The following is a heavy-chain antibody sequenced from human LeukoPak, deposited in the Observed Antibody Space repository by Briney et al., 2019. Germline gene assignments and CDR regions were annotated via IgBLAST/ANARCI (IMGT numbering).Heavy chain of an antibody. Sequence: PSETLSLTCTVSSGSLSGYYWSWIRQAPGKGLEFIGFAYQTGSTAYNPSLGSRVTISVDTSNNQFSLKLTSVTAADTAVYYCARDTGIAVAGFDYWGQGTLVTVSS. CDR1: SGSLSGYY. J-gene: IGHJ4*02. CDR2: AYQTGST. CDR3: ARDTGIAVAGFDY. D-gene: IGHD6-19*01. V-gene: IGHV4-59*01.